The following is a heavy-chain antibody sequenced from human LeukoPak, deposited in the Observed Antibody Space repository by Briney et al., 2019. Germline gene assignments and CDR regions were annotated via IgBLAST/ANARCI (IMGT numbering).Heavy chain of an antibody. V-gene: IGHV4-4*02. CDR1: GGSISSSNW. D-gene: IGHD3-22*01. J-gene: IGHJ4*02. Sequence: SETLSLTCAVSGGSISSSNWWSWVRQPPGKGLEWIGEIYHSGSTNYNPSLKSRVTISVDKSKNQFSLKLSSVTAADTAVYYCARLRYDSSGYYYLTSYFDYWGQGTLVTVSS. CDR3: ARLRYDSSGYYYLTSYFDY. CDR2: IYHSGST.